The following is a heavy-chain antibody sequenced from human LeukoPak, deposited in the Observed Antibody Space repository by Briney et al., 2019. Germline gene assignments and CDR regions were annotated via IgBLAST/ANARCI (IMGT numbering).Heavy chain of an antibody. CDR1: GYTFTSYY. Sequence: ASVKVSCKASGYTFTSYYMHWVRQAPGQGLEWMGIINPSGGSTSYAQKFQGRVTMTRDTSKNQFSLKLSSVTAADTAVYYCARYGLRRFDPWGQGTLVTVSS. CDR3: ARYGLRRFDP. V-gene: IGHV1-46*01. CDR2: INPSGGST. D-gene: IGHD3-10*01. J-gene: IGHJ5*02.